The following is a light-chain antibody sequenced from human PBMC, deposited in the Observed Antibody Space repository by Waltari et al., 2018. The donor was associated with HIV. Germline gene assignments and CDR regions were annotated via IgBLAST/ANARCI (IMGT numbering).Light chain of an antibody. V-gene: IGLV1-40*01. CDR1: SPNIGAGYD. CDR3: QSYDSSLSGSKV. J-gene: IGLJ2*01. Sequence: QSVLTQPPSVSGAPGQRVTISCTGSSPNIGAGYDVPWYQQLPGTAPKRLIYGNSNRPSGVPDRFSGSKSGTSASLAITGLQAEDEADYYCQSYDSSLSGSKVFGGGTKLTVL. CDR2: GNS.